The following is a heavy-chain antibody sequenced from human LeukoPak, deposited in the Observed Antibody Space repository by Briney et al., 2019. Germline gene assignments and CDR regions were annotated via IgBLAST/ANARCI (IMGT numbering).Heavy chain of an antibody. CDR2: ISSSSSTI. D-gene: IGHD5-24*01. J-gene: IGHJ4*02. Sequence: GGSLRLSCAASGFTFSSYSMNWVRQAPGKGLEWVSYISSSSSTIYYADSVKGRFTISRDNAKNSLYLQMNSLRAEDTAVYYCARGGWLQRTLALPDYWGQGTLVTVSS. CDR3: ARGGWLQRTLALPDY. CDR1: GFTFSSYS. V-gene: IGHV3-48*04.